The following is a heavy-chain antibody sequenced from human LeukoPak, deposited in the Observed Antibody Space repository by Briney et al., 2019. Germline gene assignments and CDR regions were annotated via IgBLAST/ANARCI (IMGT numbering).Heavy chain of an antibody. CDR3: ARDYQGGYGDKTVDY. J-gene: IGHJ4*02. CDR1: GGSISSNTYY. V-gene: IGHV4-39*07. D-gene: IGHD5-18*01. Sequence: SETLSLTCTVSGGSISSNTYYWGWIRQPPGRGLEWIGSIYYSGSTYYNPSLKSRVTISVDTSKNQFSLKLSSVTAADTAVYYCARDYQGGYGDKTVDYWGQGTLVTVSS. CDR2: IYYSGST.